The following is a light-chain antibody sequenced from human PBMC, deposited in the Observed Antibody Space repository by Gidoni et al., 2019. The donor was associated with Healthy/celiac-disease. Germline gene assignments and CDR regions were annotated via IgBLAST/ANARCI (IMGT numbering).Light chain of an antibody. CDR1: SSDVGSYNL. J-gene: IGLJ3*02. Sequence: QSALTQPASVSGSPGQSITISCTGTSSDVGSYNLVSWYQQHPGKAPKLMIYEGSKRPSGVSNRFSGSKSGNTASLTISGLQAEDEADYYCCSYAGNSSPWVFGGGTKLTVL. CDR3: CSYAGNSSPWV. V-gene: IGLV2-23*01. CDR2: EGS.